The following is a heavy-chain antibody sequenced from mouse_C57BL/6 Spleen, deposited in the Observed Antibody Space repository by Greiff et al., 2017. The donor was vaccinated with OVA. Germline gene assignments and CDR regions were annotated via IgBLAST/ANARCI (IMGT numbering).Heavy chain of an antibody. D-gene: IGHD1-1*01. V-gene: IGHV14-4*01. CDR2: IDPENGDT. CDR3: TTFTTVVAPYFDY. J-gene: IGHJ2*01. Sequence: EVQLQQSGAELVRPGASVKLSCTASGFNIKDDYMHWVKQRPEQGLEWIGWIDPENGDTEYASKFQGKATITADTSSNTAYLPLSSLTSEDTAVYDCTTFTTVVAPYFDYWGRGTTHTVSS. CDR1: GFNIKDDY.